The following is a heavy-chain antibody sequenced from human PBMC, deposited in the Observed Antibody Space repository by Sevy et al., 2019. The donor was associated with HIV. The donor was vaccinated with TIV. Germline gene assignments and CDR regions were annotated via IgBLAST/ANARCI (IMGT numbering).Heavy chain of an antibody. CDR3: ARMGYCSSTSCYKRGDYYYGMDV. J-gene: IGHJ6*02. D-gene: IGHD2-2*02. V-gene: IGHV4-4*07. CDR1: GGSISSYY. CDR2: IYTSGST. Sequence: SETLSLTCTVSGGSISSYYWSWIRQPAGKGLEWIGRIYTSGSTNYNPSLKSRVTMSVDTSENQFSLKLGSVTAADTPVYYCARMGYCSSTSCYKRGDYYYGMDVWGQGTTVTVSS.